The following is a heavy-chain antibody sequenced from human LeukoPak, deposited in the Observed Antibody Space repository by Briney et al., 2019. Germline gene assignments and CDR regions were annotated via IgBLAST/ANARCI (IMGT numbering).Heavy chain of an antibody. J-gene: IGHJ6*02. Sequence: PSETLSLTCAVYGGSLSGYYWSWIRQPRIRQPPGKGLEWLGEINHSGSTNYNPSLKSRVTISVDTSKNQFSLKLSSVTAADTAVYFCARNLNIAAAGTVYYYHAMDVWGQGTTVTVSS. CDR3: ARNLNIAAAGTVYYYHAMDV. D-gene: IGHD6-13*01. V-gene: IGHV4-34*01. CDR2: INHSGST. CDR1: GGSLSGYY.